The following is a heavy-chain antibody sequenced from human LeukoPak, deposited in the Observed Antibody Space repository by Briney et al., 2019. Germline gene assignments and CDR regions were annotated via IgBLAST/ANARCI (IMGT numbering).Heavy chain of an antibody. D-gene: IGHD2-15*01. CDR2: IIHVFGTA. CDR3: ARMSGYCSGGSCYGNNWFDP. J-gene: IGHJ5*02. Sequence: SVKVSCMASGGTFSSYAISWVRQAPGQGLEWMGGIIHVFGTANYAQKFQGRVTITADESTSTAYMELSSLRSEDTAVYYCARMSGYCSGGSCYGNNWFDPWGQGTLVTVSS. V-gene: IGHV1-69*13. CDR1: GGTFSSYA.